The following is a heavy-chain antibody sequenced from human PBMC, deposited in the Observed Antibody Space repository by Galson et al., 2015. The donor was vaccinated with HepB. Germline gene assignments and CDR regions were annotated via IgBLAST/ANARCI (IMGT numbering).Heavy chain of an antibody. D-gene: IGHD3-22*01. CDR3: ARDYYDSSGYPDY. CDR1: GFTFSNHP. J-gene: IGHJ4*02. V-gene: IGHV3-48*01. Sequence: SLRLSCAASGFTFSNHPMHWVRQAPGTGLEWVSYISIGGDTIYADSVKGRFTISRDNSKNTLYLQMNSLRAQDTAVYYCARDYYDSSGYPDYWGQGTLVTVSS. CDR2: ISIGGDTI.